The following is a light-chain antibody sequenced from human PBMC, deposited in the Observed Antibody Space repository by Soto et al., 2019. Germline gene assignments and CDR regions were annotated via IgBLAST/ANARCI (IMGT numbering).Light chain of an antibody. V-gene: IGKV1-5*03. CDR1: QSISNW. J-gene: IGKJ1*01. Sequence: DIQMTQSPSTLSASVGDRVTITCRASQSISNWLAWYQQKPGKAPKLLIYKASSLESGVPSRFSGSGSGIEFTLTISSLQPDDFATYYCQQYNSSFGQGTKVEIK. CDR3: QQYNSS. CDR2: KAS.